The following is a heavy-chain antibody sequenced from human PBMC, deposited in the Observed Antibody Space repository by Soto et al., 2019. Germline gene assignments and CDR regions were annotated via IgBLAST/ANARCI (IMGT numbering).Heavy chain of an antibody. V-gene: IGHV2-5*02. CDR2: IYWDDDL. CDR1: GVSLTANGVG. CDR3: AHRRGGPPNV. D-gene: IGHD3-16*01. Sequence: QITLKESGPTLMKPTQTLTLTCTLSGVSLTANGVGVDWIRQPPGKALEGLALIYWDDDLRYSPSLKNRLTITKDISKNQVVLTVTNMDPVDTATYYCAHRRGGPPNVWGQGSLVTVSS. J-gene: IGHJ4*01.